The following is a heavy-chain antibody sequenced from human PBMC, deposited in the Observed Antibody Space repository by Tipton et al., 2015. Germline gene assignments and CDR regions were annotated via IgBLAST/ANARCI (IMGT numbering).Heavy chain of an antibody. CDR2: ISGGGVRT. V-gene: IGHV3-23*01. CDR1: GFTFSRYA. J-gene: IGHJ6*02. CDR3: ARGPLWSGQGGYYYYGMGV. Sequence: GSLRLSCAGSGFTFSRYAMSWVRQAPGKGLEWVSGISGGGVRTHHADSVKGRFTISRDNSKNTLYLQMNSLRAEDTAVYYCARGPLWSGQGGYYYYGMGVWGQGTTVTVSS. D-gene: IGHD3-3*01.